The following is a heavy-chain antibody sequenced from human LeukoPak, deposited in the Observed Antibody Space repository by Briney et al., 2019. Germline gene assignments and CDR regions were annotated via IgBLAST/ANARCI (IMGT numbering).Heavy chain of an antibody. Sequence: PSETLSLTCTVSGGSISDFYWSWIRQPAGKGLEWIGRIYISGNTNYNPSLKGRVTMSLDTSKNHFSLRLRSVTAADTAVYYCARNAGDYWGQGTLVTVSS. V-gene: IGHV4-4*07. J-gene: IGHJ4*02. CDR2: IYISGNT. CDR1: GGSISDFY. D-gene: IGHD1-1*01. CDR3: ARNAGDY.